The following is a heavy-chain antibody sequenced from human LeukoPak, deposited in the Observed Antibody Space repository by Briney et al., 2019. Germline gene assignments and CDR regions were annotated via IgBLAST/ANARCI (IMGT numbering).Heavy chain of an antibody. J-gene: IGHJ4*02. V-gene: IGHV3-30*01. CDR2: ISYDGSNK. D-gene: IGHD5-12*01. CDR1: GFTFSSYA. Sequence: GRSLRLSCAASGFTFSSYAMHWVRQAPGKGLEWVAVISYDGSNKYYADSVKGRFTISGDNSKNTLYLQMNSLRPEDTAVYYCAREFWDTVAIGIFDYWGQGALVTVSS. CDR3: AREFWDTVAIGIFDY.